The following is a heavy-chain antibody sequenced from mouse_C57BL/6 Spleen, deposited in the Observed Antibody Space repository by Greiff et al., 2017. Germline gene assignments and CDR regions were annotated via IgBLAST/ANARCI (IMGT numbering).Heavy chain of an antibody. CDR1: GFSLTSYG. CDR2: IWRGGSA. Sequence: VQLQQSGPGLVQPSQSLSITCTVSGFSLTSYGVHWVRQSPGKGLEWLGVIWRGGSADYNAAFMSRLSITKDNSKSQVFFKMNSLQADDTAIYYCAKKGTTVSGYFDVWGTGTPVTVSS. CDR3: AKKGTTVSGYFDV. D-gene: IGHD1-1*01. V-gene: IGHV2-5*01. J-gene: IGHJ1*03.